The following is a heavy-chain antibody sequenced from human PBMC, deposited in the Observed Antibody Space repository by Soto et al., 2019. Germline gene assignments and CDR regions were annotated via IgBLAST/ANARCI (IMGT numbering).Heavy chain of an antibody. CDR3: ARVTDYDFWSGFPDDAFDI. J-gene: IGHJ3*02. CDR1: GLTLSTSS. D-gene: IGHD3-3*01. CDR2: IRRHTSVI. Sequence: GGSLRLSCAAFGLTLSTSSMNWVRQAPGRGLEWISYIRRHTSVIDYADSVKGRFTISRDNAKNSLYLQMNSLRAEDTAVYYCARVTDYDFWSGFPDDAFDIWGQGTMVTVSS. V-gene: IGHV3-21*05.